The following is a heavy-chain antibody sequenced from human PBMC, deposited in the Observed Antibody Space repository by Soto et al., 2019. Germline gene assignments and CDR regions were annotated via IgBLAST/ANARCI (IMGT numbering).Heavy chain of an antibody. J-gene: IGHJ4*02. Sequence: GGSLRLSCAASGFTFSSYAMHWVRQAPGKGLEWVAVISYDGSNKYYADSVKGRFTISRDNSKNTLYLQMNSLRAEDTAVYYWARDDLEPHPLARWGQGTLVNVAS. CDR1: GFTFSSYA. CDR3: ARDDLEPHPLAR. D-gene: IGHD1-1*01. V-gene: IGHV3-30-3*01. CDR2: ISYDGSNK.